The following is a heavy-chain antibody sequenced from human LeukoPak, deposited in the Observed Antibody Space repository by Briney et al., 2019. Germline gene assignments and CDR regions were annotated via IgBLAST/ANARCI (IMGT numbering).Heavy chain of an antibody. D-gene: IGHD6-13*01. V-gene: IGHV4-39*07. CDR1: GGSISSSSYY. Sequence: SETLSLTCTVSGGSISSSSYYWGWIHQPPGKGLEWIGSIYYSGSTYYNPSLKSRVTISVDTSKNQFSLKLSSVTAADTAVYYCARDHLAAAGTYAFDIWGQGTMVTVSS. J-gene: IGHJ3*02. CDR3: ARDHLAAAGTYAFDI. CDR2: IYYSGST.